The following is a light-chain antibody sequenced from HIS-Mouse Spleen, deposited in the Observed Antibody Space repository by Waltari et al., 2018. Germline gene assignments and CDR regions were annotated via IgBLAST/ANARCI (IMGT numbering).Light chain of an antibody. CDR1: SSDVGGYNC. Sequence: HSALTQPPSASGSPGQLVTSSCTGTSSDVGGYNCVSWYQQHPAKAPKLMIYEVSKRPSGVPDRFSGSKSGNTAFLTVSGLQAEDEADYYCSSYAGSNNLVFGGGTKLTVL. J-gene: IGLJ2*01. CDR3: SSYAGSNNLV. V-gene: IGLV2-8*01. CDR2: EVS.